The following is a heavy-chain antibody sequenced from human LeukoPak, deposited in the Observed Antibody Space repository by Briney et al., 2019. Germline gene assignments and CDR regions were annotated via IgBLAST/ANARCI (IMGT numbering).Heavy chain of an antibody. CDR3: ARSRGWPGLFDY. Sequence: PSETLSLTCTVSGGSISSYYWSWIRQPPGKGLEWIGYIYYSGSTNYNPSLKSRVTISVDTSKNQFSLKLSSVTAADTAVYYCARSRGWPGLFDYWGQGTLVTVSS. V-gene: IGHV4-59*08. CDR1: GGSISSYY. J-gene: IGHJ4*02. CDR2: IYYSGST. D-gene: IGHD6-19*01.